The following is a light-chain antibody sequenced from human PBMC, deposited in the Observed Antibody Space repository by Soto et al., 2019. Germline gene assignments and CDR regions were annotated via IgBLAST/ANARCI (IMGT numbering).Light chain of an antibody. CDR3: QQYYNWPPYT. CDR1: QSVSSN. CDR2: DAS. V-gene: IGKV3-15*01. J-gene: IGKJ2*01. Sequence: EIVLTQSPATLSVSPGDRATLSCRARQSVSSNVAWYKQKPGQTPRLLIYDASTRATGVPPRFSGSRSGTEFTRTISSLQSEDLAVYYCQQYYNWPPYTFGQWTKLDFK.